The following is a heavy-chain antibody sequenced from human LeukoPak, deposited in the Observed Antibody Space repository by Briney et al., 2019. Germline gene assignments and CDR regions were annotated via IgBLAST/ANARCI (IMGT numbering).Heavy chain of an antibody. CDR1: GASIRSYY. CDR3: ARGLEMTTVGYFDY. Sequence: SETLSLTCTVSGASIRSYYWSWIRQPPGEGLEWIGYIHYSGSTKCNPSLKSRVTISVDTSKNQFSLRLSSVTAADTAVYYCARGLEMTTVGYFDYWGQGTLVTVSS. D-gene: IGHD4-11*01. J-gene: IGHJ4*02. CDR2: IHYSGST. V-gene: IGHV4-59*01.